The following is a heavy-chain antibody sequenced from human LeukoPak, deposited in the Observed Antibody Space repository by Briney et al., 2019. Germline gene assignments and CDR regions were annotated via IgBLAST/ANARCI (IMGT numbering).Heavy chain of an antibody. CDR2: INHSGST. J-gene: IGHJ4*02. Sequence: PSETLSLTCAVYGGSFSGYYWSWIRQPPGKGLEWIGEINHSGSTNYNPSLKSRVTISVDTSKNQFSLKLSSVTAADTAVYYCARESYGSGSYYHRQIDYWGQGTLVTVSS. CDR3: ARESYGSGSYYHRQIDY. CDR1: GGSFSGYY. V-gene: IGHV4-34*01. D-gene: IGHD3-10*01.